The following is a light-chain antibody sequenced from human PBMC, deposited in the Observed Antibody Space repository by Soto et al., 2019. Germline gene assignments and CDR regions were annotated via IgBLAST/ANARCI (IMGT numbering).Light chain of an antibody. J-gene: IGLJ3*02. Sequence: QSVLTQPRSVSGSPGQSVTISCTGTSSDVGGYNYVSWYQQHPGKAPKLMIYDVSKRPSGVPYRFSGSKSGNTASLTISGLQAEDEAYYYCCSYAGSPVFGGGTKVTVL. CDR3: CSYAGSPV. V-gene: IGLV2-11*01. CDR2: DVS. CDR1: SSDVGGYNY.